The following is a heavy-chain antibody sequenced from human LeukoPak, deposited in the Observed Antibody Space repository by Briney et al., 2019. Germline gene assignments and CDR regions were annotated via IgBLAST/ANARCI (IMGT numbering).Heavy chain of an antibody. Sequence: GESLKISCKGSGYSFTSYWISWVRQMPGKGLAWMGRIDPSDSYTNYSPSFQGHVTISADKSISTAYLQWSSLKASDTAMYYCASSPLSYDSSGYYHYWGQGTLVTVSS. CDR3: ASSPLSYDSSGYYHY. CDR1: GYSFTSYW. V-gene: IGHV5-10-1*01. J-gene: IGHJ4*02. CDR2: IDPSDSYT. D-gene: IGHD3-22*01.